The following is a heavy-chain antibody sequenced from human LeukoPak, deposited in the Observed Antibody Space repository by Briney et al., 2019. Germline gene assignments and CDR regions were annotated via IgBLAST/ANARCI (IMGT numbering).Heavy chain of an antibody. Sequence: SVKVSCKASGYTFTSYGISWVRQAPGQGLEWMGWISGYNGYTHYAHNLQGRVTMTTDTSTSTAYMELRSLRSDDTAVYYCARDEARYSSGYYPNWFDPWGQGTLVTVSP. CDR3: ARDEARYSSGYYPNWFDP. CDR2: ISGYNGYT. D-gene: IGHD3-22*01. CDR1: GYTFTSYG. V-gene: IGHV1-18*01. J-gene: IGHJ5*02.